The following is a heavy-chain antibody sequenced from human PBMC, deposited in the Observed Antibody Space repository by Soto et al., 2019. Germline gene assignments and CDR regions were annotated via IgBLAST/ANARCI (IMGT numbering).Heavy chain of an antibody. Sequence: PGGSLRLSCAASGFTLSNYGIHWVRQAPGKGLEWVAVMSYDANNKNYADSVKGRFTISRDNSKNTLYLQMNSLRAEDSAVYYCAEGHIVGTTSSYFDYWGQGTLVTVSS. J-gene: IGHJ4*02. CDR2: MSYDANNK. V-gene: IGHV3-30*18. CDR1: GFTLSNYG. CDR3: AEGHIVGTTSSYFDY. D-gene: IGHD1-26*01.